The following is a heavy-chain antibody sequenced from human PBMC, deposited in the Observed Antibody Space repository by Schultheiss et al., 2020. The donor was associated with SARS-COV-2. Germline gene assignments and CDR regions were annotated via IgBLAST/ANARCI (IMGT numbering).Heavy chain of an antibody. J-gene: IGHJ4*02. CDR3: ARGGVRYFDWLLSSYPFDY. CDR2: IKQDGSEK. CDR1: GFTFSSYW. Sequence: GGSLRLSCAASGFTFSSYWMSWVRQAPGKGLEWVANIKQDGSEKYYVDSVKGRFTISRDNSKNTLYLQMNSLRVEDTAVYYCARGGVRYFDWLLSSYPFDYWGQGTLVTVSS. V-gene: IGHV3-7*03. D-gene: IGHD3-9*01.